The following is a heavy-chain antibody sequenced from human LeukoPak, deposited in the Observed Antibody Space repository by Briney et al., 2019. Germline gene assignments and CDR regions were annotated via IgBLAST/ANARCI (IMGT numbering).Heavy chain of an antibody. CDR3: ARAPTSRWLQLKKGLCYFDY. V-gene: IGHV1-8*01. CDR1: GYTFTSYD. J-gene: IGHJ4*02. D-gene: IGHD5-24*01. CDR2: MNPNSGNT. Sequence: GASVKVSCKASGYTFTSYDINWVRQATGQGLEWMGWMNPNSGNTGYAQKFQGRVTMTRNTSISTAYMELSSLRSEDTAVYYCARAPTSRWLQLKKGLCYFDYWGQGTLVTVSS.